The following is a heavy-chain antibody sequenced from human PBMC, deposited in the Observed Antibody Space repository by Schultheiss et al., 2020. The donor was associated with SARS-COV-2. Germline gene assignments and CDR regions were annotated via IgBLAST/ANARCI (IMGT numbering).Heavy chain of an antibody. Sequence: GGSLRLSCAASGFTFSSYGMHWVRQAPGKGLEWVAVIWYDGSNKYYADSVKGRFTISRDNSKNTLYLQMNSLRAEDTAVYYCARVYYDFWSGPKVLDYWGQGTLVTVSS. CDR3: ARVYYDFWSGPKVLDY. CDR1: GFTFSSYG. J-gene: IGHJ4*02. V-gene: IGHV3-33*01. CDR2: IWYDGSNK. D-gene: IGHD3-3*01.